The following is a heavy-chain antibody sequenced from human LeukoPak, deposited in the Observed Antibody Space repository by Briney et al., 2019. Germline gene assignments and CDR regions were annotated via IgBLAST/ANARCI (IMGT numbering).Heavy chain of an antibody. D-gene: IGHD6-19*01. Sequence: ASVKVSCKASGYTFTGYYMHWVRQAPGQGLEWMGWINPNSGGTNYAQKFQGRVTMTRDTSISTAYMELSRLRSDDTAVYYCARGGDIAVAGTLVFDYWGQGTLVTVSS. V-gene: IGHV1-2*02. CDR3: ARGGDIAVAGTLVFDY. J-gene: IGHJ4*02. CDR2: INPNSGGT. CDR1: GYTFTGYY.